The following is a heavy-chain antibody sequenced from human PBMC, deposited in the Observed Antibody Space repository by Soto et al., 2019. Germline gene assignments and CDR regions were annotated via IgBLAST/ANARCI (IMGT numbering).Heavy chain of an antibody. J-gene: IGHJ6*03. CDR1: GFNFNHYG. CDR2: ISRTGDEK. Sequence: EVQVVESGGGLVKPGGSLRLSCAASGFNFNHYGMHWVRQAPGKGLEWVSYISRTGDEKKFLDSLKGRFTISRDNAKNSLFLQMNSLRAEDTAIYYCARETFGDRFYMDVWGRGTTVTVPS. CDR3: ARETFGDRFYMDV. V-gene: IGHV3-21*01. D-gene: IGHD3-10*01.